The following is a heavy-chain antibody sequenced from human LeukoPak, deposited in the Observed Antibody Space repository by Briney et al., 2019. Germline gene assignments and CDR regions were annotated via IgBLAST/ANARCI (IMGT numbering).Heavy chain of an antibody. V-gene: IGHV1-18*04. J-gene: IGHJ4*02. CDR3: ARDQYDSVWGSYRPYFDY. CDR1: GYTFTSYG. Sequence: ASVKVSCKASGYTFTSYGISWVRQPAGQGLEWMGSISPYTGNTKYAERLQDRVIMTTDTSTRTAYMELRSLRSDDTAVFYCARDQYDSVWGSYRPYFDYWGQGTLVTVSS. CDR2: ISPYTGNT. D-gene: IGHD3-16*02.